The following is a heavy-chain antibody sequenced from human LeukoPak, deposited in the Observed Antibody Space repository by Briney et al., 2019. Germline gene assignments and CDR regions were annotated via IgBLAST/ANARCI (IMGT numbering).Heavy chain of an antibody. CDR1: GFTFSDYA. J-gene: IGHJ4*02. Sequence: GGSLRLSCAASGFTFSDYAMHWVRQAPGKGLEWVAVIPYDGDNKYYADSVKGRFTISRDNPQNTLYLQMNSLRPEDTAVYYCARDSPYSSSWYGKYPDYWGQGTLVTVSS. CDR3: ARDSPYSSSWYGKYPDY. V-gene: IGHV3-30-3*01. CDR2: IPYDGDNK. D-gene: IGHD6-13*01.